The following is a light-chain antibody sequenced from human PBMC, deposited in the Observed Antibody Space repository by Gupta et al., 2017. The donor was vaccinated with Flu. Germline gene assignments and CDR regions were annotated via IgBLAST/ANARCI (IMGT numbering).Light chain of an antibody. CDR1: QRLAHGDGNNY. J-gene: IGKJ1*01. CDR2: LVS. CDR3: MQVARWPWA. Sequence: VTIGPPASGCSKAIQRLAHGDGNNYLSWFQQGPSQSPLRLIYLVSDRQSGVPDRFSGSGSGTDFILKISRVEAEDVGLYYCMQVARWPWAFGQGTKVEIK. V-gene: IGKV2-30*02.